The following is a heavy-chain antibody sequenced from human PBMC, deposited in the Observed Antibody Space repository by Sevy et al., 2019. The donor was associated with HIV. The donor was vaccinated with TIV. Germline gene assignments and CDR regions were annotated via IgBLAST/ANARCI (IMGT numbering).Heavy chain of an antibody. D-gene: IGHD6-13*01. CDR3: ARAYSSSWYGVYYYYGMDV. CDR2: MNPNRGNT. Sequence: ASVKVSCKASGYTFTSYDINWVRQATGQGLEWMGWMNPNRGNTGYAQKFQGRVTMTRNTSISTAYMELSSLRSEDTAVYYCARAYSSSWYGVYYYYGMDVWGQGTTVTVSS. J-gene: IGHJ6*02. V-gene: IGHV1-8*01. CDR1: GYTFTSYD.